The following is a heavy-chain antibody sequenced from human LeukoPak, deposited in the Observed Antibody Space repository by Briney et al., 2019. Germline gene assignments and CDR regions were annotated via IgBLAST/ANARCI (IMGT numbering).Heavy chain of an antibody. D-gene: IGHD3-10*01. CDR3: AARGQGSSLSYFVY. CDR2: INYSGNT. Sequence: SETLSLTCTVSGGSISDYYWSWIRQPPGKGLEWIAYINYSGNTDYNPSLKSRVTISVDTSKNQFSLKLRSVTAADTAVYYCAARGQGSSLSYFVYWGQGTLVTVSS. J-gene: IGHJ4*02. CDR1: GGSISDYY. V-gene: IGHV4-59*01.